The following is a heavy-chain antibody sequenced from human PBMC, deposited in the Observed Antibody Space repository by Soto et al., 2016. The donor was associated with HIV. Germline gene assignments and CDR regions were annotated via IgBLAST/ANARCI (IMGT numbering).Heavy chain of an antibody. J-gene: IGHJ6*03. Sequence: QVQLQQWGAGLLKPSETLSLTCAVYGGSFSGYYWSWIRQPPGKGLEWIGEINHSGSTNYNPSLKSRVTISVDTSKNQFSLKLSSVTAADTAVYYCASSMFHYYYYYMDVWGTKGHGHRLL. CDR2: INHSGST. CDR3: ASSMFHYYYYYMDV. V-gene: IGHV4-34*01. D-gene: IGHD3-10*02. CDR1: GGSFSGYY.